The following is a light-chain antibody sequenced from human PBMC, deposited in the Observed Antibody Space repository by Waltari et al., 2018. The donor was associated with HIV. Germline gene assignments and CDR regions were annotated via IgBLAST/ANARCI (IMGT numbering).Light chain of an antibody. CDR2: LNSDGSH. CDR1: SGHSNYA. J-gene: IGLJ2*01. CDR3: QTWGAGIVV. Sequence: QLVLTQSPSASASLRASVKLTCTLSSGHSNYAIAWHQQQPEKGPRYLIKLNSDGSHTKGDGIPDRFSGSSSGAERYLTISSLQSDDEAEYYCQTWGAGIVVFGGGTKLTVL. V-gene: IGLV4-69*01.